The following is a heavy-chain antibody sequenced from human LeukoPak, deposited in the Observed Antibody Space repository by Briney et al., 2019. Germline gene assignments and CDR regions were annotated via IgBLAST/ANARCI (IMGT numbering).Heavy chain of an antibody. J-gene: IGHJ4*02. CDR3: ARGGKFQYYSLKTYDY. V-gene: IGHV4-4*07. D-gene: IGHD3-16*01. CDR2: ISTSGST. Sequence: SETLSLTCTVSGGSISSYYWSWIRQPAGKGLESIGHISTSGSTNYNPSLKSRVTMSVDTSKNQFSLKLSSVTAADTAVYYCARGGKFQYYSLKTYDYWGQGTLVTVSS. CDR1: GGSISSYY.